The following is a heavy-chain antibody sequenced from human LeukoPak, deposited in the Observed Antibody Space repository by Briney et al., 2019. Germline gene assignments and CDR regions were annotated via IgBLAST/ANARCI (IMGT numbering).Heavy chain of an antibody. CDR2: INWNGGST. CDR3: ARGNYYDSSGYLYY. J-gene: IGHJ4*02. D-gene: IGHD3-22*01. V-gene: IGHV3-20*04. CDR1: GFTFDDYG. Sequence: AGGSLRLSCAASGFTFDDYGMSWARQAPGKGLEWVSGINWNGGSTGYADSVKGRFTISRDNAKNSLYLQMNSLRAEDTALYYCARGNYYDSSGYLYYWGQGTLVTASS.